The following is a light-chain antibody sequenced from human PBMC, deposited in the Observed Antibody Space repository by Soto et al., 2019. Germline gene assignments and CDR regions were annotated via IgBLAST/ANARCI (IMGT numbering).Light chain of an antibody. CDR3: QQYNNWPRT. V-gene: IGKV3-15*01. CDR1: QSVSSN. J-gene: IGKJ1*01. Sequence: EIVMTQSPATLSLSPGERATLSCRASQSVSSNLAWYQQKPGQAPRLLIYGVSTRATGIPDRFSGSGSGTEFTLTISRLQSEDFGVYYCQQYNNWPRTCGQGTKVDIK. CDR2: GVS.